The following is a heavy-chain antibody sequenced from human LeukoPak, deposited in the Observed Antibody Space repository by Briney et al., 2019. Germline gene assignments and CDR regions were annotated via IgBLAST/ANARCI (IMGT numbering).Heavy chain of an antibody. CDR1: GFTFSSYW. V-gene: IGHV3-7*01. J-gene: IGHJ5*02. CDR2: IKQDGSEK. Sequence: PGGSLRLSCAASGFTFSSYWMSWVRQAPGKGLEWVANIKQDGSEKYYVDSVKGRFTISRDNAKNSLYLQMNSLRAEDTAVYYCASSGYSNYASMFDPWGQGTLVTVSS. CDR3: ASSGYSNYASMFDP. D-gene: IGHD4-11*01.